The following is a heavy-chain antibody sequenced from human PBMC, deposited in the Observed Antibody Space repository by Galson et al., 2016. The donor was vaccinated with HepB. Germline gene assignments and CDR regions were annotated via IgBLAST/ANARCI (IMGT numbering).Heavy chain of an antibody. CDR3: ATGVLVSQGFDY. J-gene: IGHJ4*02. CDR2: FDPEDGER. D-gene: IGHD3-3*02. Sequence: SVKVSCKVSGNTLSELSIFWVRQAPGKGLEWMGTFDPEDGERIHAQKFQDRVTVTEDRSTDTAFMELSSLTSDDTAAYYCATGVLVSQGFDYWGQGTQVTVSS. CDR1: GNTLSELS. V-gene: IGHV1-24*01.